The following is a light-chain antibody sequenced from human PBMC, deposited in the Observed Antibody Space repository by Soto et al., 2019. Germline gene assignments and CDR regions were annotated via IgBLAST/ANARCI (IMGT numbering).Light chain of an antibody. V-gene: IGKV1-39*01. Sequence: DIQMTQSPSSLSVSVGDRVTITCRASQSISNFLHWYQQAPGKAPKLLIYASSNLQSGVPSRFSGSGSGTDYSLTTNSLQPEDFATYYWQQSYRTPYTFGQGTKLEIK. CDR3: QQSYRTPYT. J-gene: IGKJ2*01. CDR1: QSISNF. CDR2: ASS.